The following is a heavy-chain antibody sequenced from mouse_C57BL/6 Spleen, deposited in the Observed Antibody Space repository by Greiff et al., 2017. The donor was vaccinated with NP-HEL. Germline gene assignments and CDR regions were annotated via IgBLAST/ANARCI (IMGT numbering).Heavy chain of an antibody. CDR2: ISDGGSYT. Sequence: EVQLVESGGGLVKPGGSLKLSCAASGFTFSSYAMSWVRQTPEKRLEWVATISDGGSYTYYPDNVKGRFTISRDKAKNNLYLQMSHLKSEDTAMYYCASLLWLRYAMDYWGQGTSVTVSS. CDR3: ASLLWLRYAMDY. J-gene: IGHJ4*01. CDR1: GFTFSSYA. D-gene: IGHD2-2*01. V-gene: IGHV5-4*01.